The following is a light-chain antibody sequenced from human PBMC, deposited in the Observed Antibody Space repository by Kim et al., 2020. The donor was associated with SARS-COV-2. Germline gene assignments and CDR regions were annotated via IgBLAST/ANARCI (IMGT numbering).Light chain of an antibody. V-gene: IGLV3-19*01. CDR2: GKN. J-gene: IGLJ2*01. CDR1: SLRSYY. CDR3: NSRDSSGNHPHVV. Sequence: SSELTQDPAVSVALGQTVRITCQGDSLRSYYASWYQQKPGQAPVLVIYGKNNRPSGIPDRFSGSSSGNTASLTITGAQAEDEADYYCNSRDSSGNHPHVVFGGGTQLNVL.